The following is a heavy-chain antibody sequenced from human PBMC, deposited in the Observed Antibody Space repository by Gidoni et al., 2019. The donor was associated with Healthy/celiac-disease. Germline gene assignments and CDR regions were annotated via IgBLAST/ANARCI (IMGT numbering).Heavy chain of an antibody. CDR3: ARQAVFGVVRDKRQGWFDP. CDR1: GFSLSNARMG. D-gene: IGHD3-3*01. V-gene: IGHV2-26*01. CDR2: IFSNDEK. Sequence: QVTLKESGPVLVKPTETLTLTCTVSGFSLSNARMGVSWIRQPPGKALEWLAHIFSNDEKSYSTSLKSRLTISKDTSKSQVVLTMTNMDPVDTATYYCARQAVFGVVRDKRQGWFDPWGQGTLVTVSS. J-gene: IGHJ5*02.